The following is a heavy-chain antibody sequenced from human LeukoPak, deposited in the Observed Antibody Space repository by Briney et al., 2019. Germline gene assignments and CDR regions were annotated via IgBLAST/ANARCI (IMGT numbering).Heavy chain of an antibody. J-gene: IGHJ4*02. CDR3: ARGFLGGTDQYFDS. V-gene: IGHV3-23*01. CDR1: GFTFSTYA. CDR2: IGGGGPTT. D-gene: IGHD6-19*01. Sequence: GGPLRLSCAASGFTFSTYAMNWVRQAPAKGLEWVSTIGGGGPTTDYADSVKDRFTISRDNSKNTLYPQMNSLRAEDTAVYFCARGFLGGTDQYFDSWGQGTLVTVSS.